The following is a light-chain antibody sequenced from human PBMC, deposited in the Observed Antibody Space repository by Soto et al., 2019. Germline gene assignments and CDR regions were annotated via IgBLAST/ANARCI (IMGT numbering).Light chain of an antibody. V-gene: IGLV4-69*01. CDR1: SGHSSYA. CDR3: QTWGTGAAV. J-gene: IGLJ7*01. CDR2: LNSDGSH. Sequence: QLVLTQSPSASASLGASVKLTCSLSSGHSSYAIAWHQQQPEKGPRHLMKLNSDGSHNKGDGIPDRFSGSSSGAERYLTIAGLQAEDEADYYCQTWGTGAAVFGGGTKLTVL.